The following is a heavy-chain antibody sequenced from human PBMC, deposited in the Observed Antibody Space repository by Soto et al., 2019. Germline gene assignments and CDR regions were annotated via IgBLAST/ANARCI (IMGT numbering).Heavy chain of an antibody. D-gene: IGHD5-12*01. J-gene: IGHJ6*02. CDR2: IIPIFGTA. CDR3: VRVYSGYDGTNYYYYYGMDV. CDR1: GGTFSSYA. Sequence: QVQLVQSGAEVKKPGSSVKVSCKASGGTFSSYAISWVRQAPGQGLEWMGGIIPIFGTANYAQKFQGRVTITADESTSTAYMELSSLRSEDTAVYYCVRVYSGYDGTNYYYYYGMDVWGQGTTVTVSS. V-gene: IGHV1-69*01.